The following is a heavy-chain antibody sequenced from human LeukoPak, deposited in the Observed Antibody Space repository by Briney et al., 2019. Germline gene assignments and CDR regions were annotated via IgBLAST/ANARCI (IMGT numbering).Heavy chain of an antibody. CDR3: ARGEVGGSYGIAFDY. CDR1: GYTFISYG. D-gene: IGHD1-26*01. V-gene: IGHV1-18*01. J-gene: IGHJ4*02. Sequence: GASVKVSCKASGYTFISYGISWVRQAPGQGLEWMGWTSAYNGNTNYAQKFQGRVTMTTDTSTSTAYMELRSLRSDDTAVYYCARGEVGGSYGIAFDYWGQGTLVTVSS. CDR2: TSAYNGNT.